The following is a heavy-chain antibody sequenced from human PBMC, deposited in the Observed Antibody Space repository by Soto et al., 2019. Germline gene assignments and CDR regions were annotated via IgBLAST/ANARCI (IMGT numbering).Heavy chain of an antibody. Sequence: QVQLVESGGGVVQPGRSLRLSCAASGFTFSRSGMHWVRQAPGKGLEWVAVIWYDGSKKYYVDSVKGRFTVSRGNSKNTLYLEMSSLRAEDTAVYYCARDGGFDYWGQGTLVIVSS. J-gene: IGHJ4*02. CDR1: GFTFSRSG. CDR2: IWYDGSKK. CDR3: ARDGGFDY. V-gene: IGHV3-33*01. D-gene: IGHD3-16*01.